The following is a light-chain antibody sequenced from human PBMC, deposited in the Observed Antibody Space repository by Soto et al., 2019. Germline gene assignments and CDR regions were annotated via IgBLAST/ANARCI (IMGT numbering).Light chain of an antibody. CDR2: DVC. CDR3: SSYTSSSTWV. CDR1: SSDIGGYNY. Sequence: QSALTQPASVSGSPGQSITISCTGTSSDIGGYNYVSWYQQYPGKAPKLIIHDVCNRPSGVSNRFSGSKSGNTASLTISGLQAEDEADYYCSSYTSSSTWVFGGGIKLTVL. J-gene: IGLJ3*02. V-gene: IGLV2-14*01.